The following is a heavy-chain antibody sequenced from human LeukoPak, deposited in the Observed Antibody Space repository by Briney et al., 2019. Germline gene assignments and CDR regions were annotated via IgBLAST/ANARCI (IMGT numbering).Heavy chain of an antibody. Sequence: GASVKVSCKASGYTFTSYDINWVRQATGQGLEWMGWMNPNSGNTGYAQKFQGRVTMTRNTSLSTAYMELSSLRSEDTAVYYCARGSGPWAHDAFDIWGQGTMVTVSS. CDR1: GYTFTSYD. J-gene: IGHJ3*02. CDR3: ARGSGPWAHDAFDI. CDR2: MNPNSGNT. V-gene: IGHV1-8*01. D-gene: IGHD7-27*01.